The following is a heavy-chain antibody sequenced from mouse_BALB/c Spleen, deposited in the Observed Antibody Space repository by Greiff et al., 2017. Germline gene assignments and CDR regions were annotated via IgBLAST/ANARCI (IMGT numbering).Heavy chain of an antibody. CDR3: ARRELSLAWFAY. CDR1: GYTFTSYY. J-gene: IGHJ3*01. D-gene: IGHD6-1*01. Sequence: QVQLQQSGPELVKPGASVRISCKASGYTFTSYYIHWVKQRPGQGLEWIGWIYPGNVNTKYNEKFKGKATLTADKSSSTAYMQLSSLTSEDSAVYFCARRELSLAWFAYWGQGTLVTVSA. CDR2: IYPGNVNT. V-gene: IGHV1S56*01.